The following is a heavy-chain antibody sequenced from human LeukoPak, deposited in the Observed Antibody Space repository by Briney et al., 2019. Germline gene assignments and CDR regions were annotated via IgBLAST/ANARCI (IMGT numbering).Heavy chain of an antibody. J-gene: IGHJ4*02. CDR1: GGSLSGYY. V-gene: IGHV4-34*01. CDR2: INHSGST. Sequence: PSETLSLTCAVYGGSLSGYYWSWIRQPPRKGLEWIGEINHSGSTNYNPSLKSRVTISVDTSKNQFSLKLSSVTAADTAVYYWARRTGGYYYDSSGYRFDYWGQGTLVTVSS. D-gene: IGHD3-22*01. CDR3: ARRTGGYYYDSSGYRFDY.